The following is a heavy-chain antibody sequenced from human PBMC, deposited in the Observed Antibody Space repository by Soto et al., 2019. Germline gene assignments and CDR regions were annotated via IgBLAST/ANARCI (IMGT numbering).Heavy chain of an antibody. CDR1: GFTFSSYA. CDR2: ISGSGGST. D-gene: IGHD6-13*01. CDR3: AKDEGAAADPTYYYGMDV. V-gene: IGHV3-23*01. J-gene: IGHJ6*02. Sequence: GGSLRLSCAASGFTFSSYAMSWVRQAPGKGLEWVSAISGSGGSTYYADSVKGRFTISRDNSKNTLYLQMNSLRAEDTAVYYCAKDEGAAADPTYYYGMDVWGQGTTVTVSS.